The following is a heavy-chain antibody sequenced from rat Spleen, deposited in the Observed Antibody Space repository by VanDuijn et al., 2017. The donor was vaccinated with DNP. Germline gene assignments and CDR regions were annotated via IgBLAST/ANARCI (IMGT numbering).Heavy chain of an antibody. CDR3: AKPDY. V-gene: IGHV5-20*01. CDR1: GFTFSAYH. Sequence: EVLLVESGGGLVPPGRSLKLSCAATGFTFSAYHMAGVRQAPPKGLEWVAYIGSPAYAPYYGDSVKGRVIISRDNAKSTIYLQMDSLRSEDTATYFCAKPDYWGQGVMVTVSS. J-gene: IGHJ2*01. CDR2: IGSPAYAP.